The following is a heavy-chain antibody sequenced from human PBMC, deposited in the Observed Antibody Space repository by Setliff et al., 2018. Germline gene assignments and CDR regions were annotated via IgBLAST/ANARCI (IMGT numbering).Heavy chain of an antibody. CDR3: AKERYFDWFFEN. D-gene: IGHD3-9*01. J-gene: IGHJ4*02. CDR1: GGSIRSGSFY. Sequence: SETLSLTCTVSGGSIRSGSFYWSWIRQSAEKGLEWIGRVHASGSPNYNPSFKGRVAISLDTSTNQFSLNLNSVTAADTAVYYCAKERYFDWFFENWGQGTLVTVSS. CDR2: VHASGSP. V-gene: IGHV4-61*02.